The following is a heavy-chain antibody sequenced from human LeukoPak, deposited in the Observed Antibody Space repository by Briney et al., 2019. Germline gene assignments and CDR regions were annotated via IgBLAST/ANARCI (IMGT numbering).Heavy chain of an antibody. V-gene: IGHV1-2*04. Sequence: ASVKVSCKASGYTFTGYYMHWVRQAPGQGLEWMGWINPNSGGTNYAQKFQGWVTMTRDTSISTAYMELSRLRSDDTAVYYCARDGVNYDYVWETYREYNWFDPWGQGTLVTVSS. J-gene: IGHJ5*02. CDR3: ARDGVNYDYVWETYREYNWFDP. CDR2: INPNSGGT. D-gene: IGHD3-16*02. CDR1: GYTFTGYY.